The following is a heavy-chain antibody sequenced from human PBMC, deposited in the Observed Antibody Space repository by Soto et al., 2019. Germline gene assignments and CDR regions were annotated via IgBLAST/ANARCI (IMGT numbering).Heavy chain of an antibody. CDR2: ISSNGGST. Sequence: GGSLRLSCSASGFTFSSYAMHWVRQAPGKGLEYVSAISSNGGSTYYADSVKGRFTISRDNSKNTLYLQMSSLRAEDTAVYYCVKDLGCSGGSCYYDLFDYWGQGTLVTVYS. CDR1: GFTFSSYA. CDR3: VKDLGCSGGSCYYDLFDY. J-gene: IGHJ4*02. D-gene: IGHD2-15*01. V-gene: IGHV3-64D*08.